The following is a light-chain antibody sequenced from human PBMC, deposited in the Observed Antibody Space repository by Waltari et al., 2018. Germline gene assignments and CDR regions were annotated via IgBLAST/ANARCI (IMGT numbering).Light chain of an antibody. CDR2: RNN. V-gene: IGLV1-47*01. J-gene: IGLJ3*02. CDR3: AAWDDSLSRWL. Sequence: SVLTQPPSASGTPGQRVTISCSGRSSNIGSNYVYRYQHVPGAAPKLLIYRNNQRPSGVPDRFSGSKSGTSASLAISGLRSEDEADYYCAAWDDSLSRWLLGGGTKLTVL. CDR1: SSNIGSNY.